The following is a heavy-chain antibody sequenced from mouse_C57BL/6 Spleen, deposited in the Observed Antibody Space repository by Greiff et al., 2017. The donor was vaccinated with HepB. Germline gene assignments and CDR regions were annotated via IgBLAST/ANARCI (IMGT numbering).Heavy chain of an antibody. Sequence: VQLQESGAELARPGASVKLSCKASGYTFTSYGISWVKQRTGQGLEWIGEIYPRSGNTYYNEKFKGKATLTADKSSSTAYMELRSLTSEDSAVYFCAKANWDVGFAYWGQGTLVTVSA. D-gene: IGHD4-1*01. V-gene: IGHV1-81*01. CDR3: AKANWDVGFAY. CDR2: IYPRSGNT. J-gene: IGHJ3*01. CDR1: GYTFTSYG.